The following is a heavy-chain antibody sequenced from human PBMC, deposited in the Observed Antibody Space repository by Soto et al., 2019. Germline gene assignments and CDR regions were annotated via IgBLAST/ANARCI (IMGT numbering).Heavy chain of an antibody. CDR2: IHHSGST. CDR3: GRQVDDYPCVNFNY. V-gene: IGHV4-30-2*01. J-gene: IGHJ4*01. CDR1: GASISSGGYS. D-gene: IGHD4-17*01. Sequence: QLQLQESGSGLVKPSQTLSLTCAVSGASISSGGYSWSWIRQTPGKALEWIGNIHHSGSTYYNPSLKSRVTISLDRPKNQFSLKLTSVTAADTAVYYCGRQVDDYPCVNFNYWGHGTRVTVSS.